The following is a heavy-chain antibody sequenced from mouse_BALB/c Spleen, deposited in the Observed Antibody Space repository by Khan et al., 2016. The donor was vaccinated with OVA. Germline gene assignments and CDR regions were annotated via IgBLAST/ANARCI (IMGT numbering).Heavy chain of an antibody. Sequence: QVQLKESGPGLVAPSQSLSITCTVSGFSLTSYGVHWVRQPPGKGLEWLGVIWAGGSTNYNSALMSRLSISKDNSKSQVFLTMNSLQTDDTVMYYCARLEDKWGQRTTLTVSS. CDR1: GFSLTSYG. V-gene: IGHV2-9*02. CDR3: ARLEDK. CDR2: IWAGGST. J-gene: IGHJ2*01.